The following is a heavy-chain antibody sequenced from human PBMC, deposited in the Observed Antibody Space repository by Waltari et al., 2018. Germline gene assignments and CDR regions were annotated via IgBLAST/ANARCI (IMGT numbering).Heavy chain of an antibody. CDR1: GGSCSGYY. Sequence: QVQLQQWGAGQLQPSETLSLTCAVYGGSCSGYYWGWIRQPPGKGLEWIGEINHNGNRNHNPSLRSRVTMLVDTSRSQFSLKLNSVTAADTAVYYCVRLEDCTGPGGNCYSGDSFALDVWGQGTTVTVSS. CDR2: INHNGNR. CDR3: VRLEDCTGPGGNCYSGDSFALDV. V-gene: IGHV4-34*02. J-gene: IGHJ6*02. D-gene: IGHD2-8*02.